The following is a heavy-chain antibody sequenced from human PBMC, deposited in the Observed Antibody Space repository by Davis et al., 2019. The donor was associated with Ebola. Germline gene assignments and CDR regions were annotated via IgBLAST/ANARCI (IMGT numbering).Heavy chain of an antibody. J-gene: IGHJ6*02. CDR3: ARDASEGDYLFYYYYSMDV. CDR2: IWYDGSNK. Sequence: GESLKISCAASGFTFSSYGMHCVRQAPGKGLEWVAVIWYDGSNKYYADSVKGRFTISRDNSKNTLYLQMNSLRAEDTAVYYCARDASEGDYLFYYYYSMDVWGQGTTVTVSS. D-gene: IGHD4-17*01. V-gene: IGHV3-33*01. CDR1: GFTFSSYG.